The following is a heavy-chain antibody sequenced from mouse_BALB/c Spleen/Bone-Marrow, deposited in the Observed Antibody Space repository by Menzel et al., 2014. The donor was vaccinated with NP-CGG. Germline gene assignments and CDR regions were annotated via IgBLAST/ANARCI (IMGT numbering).Heavy chain of an antibody. Sequence: EVQLQQSGPELVKPGASVKMSCKASGYIFTAYVMHWVKQKPGQGLEWIGFFNPYNDDSNYNEKFKGKATMTSDKSSSTAYMEPSSLSFEDSAVYYCAREGCFLRFDYWGQGTTLTVSS. CDR1: GYIFTAYV. CDR3: AREGCFLRFDY. J-gene: IGHJ2*01. V-gene: IGHV1-14*01. CDR2: FNPYNDDS.